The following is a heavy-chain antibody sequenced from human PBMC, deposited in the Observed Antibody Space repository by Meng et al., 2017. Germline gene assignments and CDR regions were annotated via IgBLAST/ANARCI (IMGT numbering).Heavy chain of an antibody. CDR3: ATIYSYGHLYYYYYYGMDV. CDR2: INPNSGGT. D-gene: IGHD5-18*01. Sequence: ASVKVSCKASGYTFTGYYMHWVRQAPGQGLEWMGRINPNSGGTNYAQKFQGRVTMTRDTSISTAYMVLSRLRSDDTAVYYCATIYSYGHLYYYYYYGMDVWGQGTTVTVSS. J-gene: IGHJ6*02. V-gene: IGHV1-2*06. CDR1: GYTFTGYY.